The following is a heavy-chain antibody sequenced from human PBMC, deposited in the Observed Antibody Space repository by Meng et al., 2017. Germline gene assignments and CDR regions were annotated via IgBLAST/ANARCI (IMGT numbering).Heavy chain of an antibody. V-gene: IGHV3-30*01. Sequence: LGESGEGVGQQGRSLVLSLSASGFTFSSYAMHWVRQAPGKGLEWVAVISYDGSNKYYADSVKGRFTISRDNSKNTLYLQMNSLRAEDTAVYYCARSSGYLDYWGQGTLVTVSS. CDR1: GFTFSSYA. CDR2: ISYDGSNK. J-gene: IGHJ4*02. D-gene: IGHD6-19*01. CDR3: ARSSGYLDY.